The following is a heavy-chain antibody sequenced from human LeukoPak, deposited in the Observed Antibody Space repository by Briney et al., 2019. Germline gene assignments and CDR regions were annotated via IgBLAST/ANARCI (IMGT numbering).Heavy chain of an antibody. CDR1: GYSFTISW. V-gene: IGHV5-51*01. CDR2: IYPGDSDT. CDR3: ARRRLAGAGTDCFDH. D-gene: IGHD6-13*01. J-gene: IGHJ5*02. Sequence: GESVNISCKGSGYSFTISWMRWVRQMPGKGLEWMGIIYPGDSDTRYSPSFQGQVTISAAESIRTAYRQWSSLTAADTARYYCARRRLAGAGTDCFDHWGQGTLVTVSS.